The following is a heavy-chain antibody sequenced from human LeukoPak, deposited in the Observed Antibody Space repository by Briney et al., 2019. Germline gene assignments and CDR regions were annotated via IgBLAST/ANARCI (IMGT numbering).Heavy chain of an antibody. CDR3: ASDPLSTNDFDI. V-gene: IGHV4-59*01. Sequence: SETLSLTCTVSGGSITNSYWNWIRQSPGKGLEWIGYINYSGSTNYNPSLKSRVTISVDTSKNQFSLKLSSVTAADTAVYFCASDPLSTNDFDIWGQGTIVTVSS. CDR1: GGSITNSY. CDR2: INYSGST. J-gene: IGHJ3*02. D-gene: IGHD1-1*01.